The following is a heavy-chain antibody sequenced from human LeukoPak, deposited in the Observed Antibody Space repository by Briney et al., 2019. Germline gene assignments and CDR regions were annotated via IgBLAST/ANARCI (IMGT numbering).Heavy chain of an antibody. CDR1: GFTFSTYG. J-gene: IGHJ5*01. CDR2: ISYDGSIK. Sequence: GRSLRLSCAASGFTFSTYGMHWVRRAPGKGLEWVAVISYDGSIKYYADSVKGRFTISRDNSRNTLYLQMSSLRAEDTATYSCAKDPTEYQQGYSWFDSWGQGTLVTVSS. V-gene: IGHV3-30*18. D-gene: IGHD2-2*01. CDR3: AKDPTEYQQGYSWFDS.